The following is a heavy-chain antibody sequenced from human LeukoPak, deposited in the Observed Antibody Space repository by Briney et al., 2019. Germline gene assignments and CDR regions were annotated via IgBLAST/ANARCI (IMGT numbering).Heavy chain of an antibody. CDR3: ARSTRDCYYGMDV. D-gene: IGHD1-1*01. CDR1: GGSFSGDY. J-gene: IGHJ6*02. Sequence: SETLSLTCAVYGGSFSGDYWSWIRQPPGKGQEWIGEINHSGSTNYNPSLKSRVTISVDTSKNQFSLKLNSVTAADTAVYYCARSTRDCYYGMDVWGQGTSVTVSS. V-gene: IGHV4-34*01. CDR2: INHSGST.